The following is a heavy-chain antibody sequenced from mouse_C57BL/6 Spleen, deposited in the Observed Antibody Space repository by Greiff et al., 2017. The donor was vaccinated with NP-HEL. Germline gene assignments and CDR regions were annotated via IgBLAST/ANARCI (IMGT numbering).Heavy chain of an antibody. CDR3: ARERGITTVVAPFDY. CDR1: GFTFSDYY. D-gene: IGHD1-1*01. Sequence: EVKLVESEGGLVQPGSSMKLSCTASGFTFSDYYMAWVRQVPEKGLEWVANINYDGSSTYYLDSLKSRFIISRDNAKNILYLQMSSLKSEDTATYYCARERGITTVVAPFDYWGQGTTLTVSS. V-gene: IGHV5-16*01. CDR2: INYDGSST. J-gene: IGHJ2*01.